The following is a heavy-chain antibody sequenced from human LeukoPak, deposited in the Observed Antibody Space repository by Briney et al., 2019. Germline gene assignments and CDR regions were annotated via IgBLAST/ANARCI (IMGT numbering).Heavy chain of an antibody. J-gene: IGHJ3*02. CDR3: AREPPPRYYYDSSGYPTDAFDI. Sequence: PSETLSLTCNVSGESISSHYWSWTRQSPGKGLEWIGRIYTSGSTNYNPSLKSRVTISVDTSKNQFSLKLSSVTAADTAVYYCAREPPPRYYYDSSGYPTDAFDIWGQGTMVTVSS. CDR2: IYTSGST. D-gene: IGHD3-22*01. CDR1: GESISSHY. V-gene: IGHV4-4*08.